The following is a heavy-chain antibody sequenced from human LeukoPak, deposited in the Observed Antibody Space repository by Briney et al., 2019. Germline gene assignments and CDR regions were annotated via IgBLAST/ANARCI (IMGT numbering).Heavy chain of an antibody. D-gene: IGHD1-1*01. CDR3: ARRHGERSYYFDY. CDR1: GDSISSYY. V-gene: IGHV4-59*08. Sequence: NPSETLSLTCTVPGDSISSYYWSWLRQPPGKGLERVGYIYYSGSTNYNPSLKSRVTISVDTSKNQFSLKLSAVTAADTAVYYCARRHGERSYYFDYWGQGTLVTVSS. J-gene: IGHJ4*02. CDR2: IYYSGST.